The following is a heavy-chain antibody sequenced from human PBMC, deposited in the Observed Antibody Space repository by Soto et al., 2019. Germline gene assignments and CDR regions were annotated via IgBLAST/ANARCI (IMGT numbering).Heavy chain of an antibody. CDR2: ISSSSSTI. V-gene: IGHV3-48*01. Sequence: PGGSLRLSCAASGFTFSSYSMNWVRQAPGKGLEWVSYISSSSSTIYYADSVKGRFTISRDNAKNSLYLQMNSLRAEDTAVYYCARAVGQQHYYYYYMDVWGKGTTVTVS. D-gene: IGHD6-13*01. CDR3: ARAVGQQHYYYYYMDV. CDR1: GFTFSSYS. J-gene: IGHJ6*03.